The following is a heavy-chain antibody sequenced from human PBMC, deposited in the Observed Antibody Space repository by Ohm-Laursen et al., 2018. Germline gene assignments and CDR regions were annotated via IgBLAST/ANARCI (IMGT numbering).Heavy chain of an antibody. D-gene: IGHD3/OR15-3a*01. CDR1: GFTFSDYY. J-gene: IGHJ5*01. Sequence: SLRLSCAASGFTFSDYYMIWIRQAPGKGLEWVSYISSRGSTIYYADSVKGRFTISRDNAKNSLYLQMNVLRAEDTAVYYCATGTWTVASWGQGTLVSVSS. CDR3: ATGTWTVAS. CDR2: ISSRGSTI. V-gene: IGHV3-11*04.